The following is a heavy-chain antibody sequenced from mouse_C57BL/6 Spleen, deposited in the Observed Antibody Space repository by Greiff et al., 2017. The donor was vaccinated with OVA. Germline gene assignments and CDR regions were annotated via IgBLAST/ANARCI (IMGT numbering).Heavy chain of an antibody. Sequence: DVQLVESGGGLVKPGGSLKLSCAASGFTFSDYGMHWVRQAPEKGLEWVAYISSGSSTIYYADTVKGRFIISRDNAKNTLFLQMTSLRSEDTAMYYCARSLLLRVWGTGTTVTVSS. CDR2: ISSGSSTI. V-gene: IGHV5-17*01. CDR3: ARSLLLRV. J-gene: IGHJ1*03. CDR1: GFTFSDYG. D-gene: IGHD1-1*01.